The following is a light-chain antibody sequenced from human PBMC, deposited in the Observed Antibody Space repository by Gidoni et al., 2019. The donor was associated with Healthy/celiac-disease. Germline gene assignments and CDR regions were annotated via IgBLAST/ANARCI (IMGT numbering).Light chain of an antibody. Sequence: DIQMTQSPSSLSASVGDRVTITCRASQSISSYLNWYQQKPGEAPKLLIFAASQLAKWGPIKVQWQWIWDSLTLTINSLQPEDFATYYCQQSYSTPWTFGQGTKVEIK. V-gene: IGKV1-39*01. CDR2: AAS. CDR3: QQSYSTPWT. CDR1: QSISSY. J-gene: IGKJ1*01.